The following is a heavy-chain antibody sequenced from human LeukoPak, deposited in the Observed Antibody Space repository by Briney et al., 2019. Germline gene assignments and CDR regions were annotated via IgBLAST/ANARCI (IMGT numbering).Heavy chain of an antibody. Sequence: GGSLRFSCAASGFSLSTYAMSWVRQAPGKGPEWVSAISGAGGRTYYADSVKGRFTISRDNSKNTLYLQMDSLRAEDTAVYYCAKDRADNGDRLRFDPWGQGTLVTVSS. CDR1: GFSLSTYA. J-gene: IGHJ5*02. D-gene: IGHD4-17*01. CDR2: ISGAGGRT. CDR3: AKDRADNGDRLRFDP. V-gene: IGHV3-23*01.